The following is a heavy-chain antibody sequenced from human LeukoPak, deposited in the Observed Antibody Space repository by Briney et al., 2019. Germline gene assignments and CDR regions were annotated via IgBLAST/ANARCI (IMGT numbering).Heavy chain of an antibody. V-gene: IGHV1-69*05. CDR3: AGIGYCSGGSCYGGQVRFDP. D-gene: IGHD2-15*01. J-gene: IGHJ5*02. CDR1: GGTFSSYA. Sequence: ASVKVSCKASGGTFSSYAISWVRQAPGQGLEWMGGIIPIFGTANYAQKFQGRVTITTDESTSTAYVELSSLRSEDTAVYYCAGIGYCSGGSCYGGQVRFDPWGQGTLVTVSS. CDR2: IIPIFGTA.